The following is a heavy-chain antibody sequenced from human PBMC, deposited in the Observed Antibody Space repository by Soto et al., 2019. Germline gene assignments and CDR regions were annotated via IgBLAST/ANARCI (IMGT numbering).Heavy chain of an antibody. J-gene: IGHJ6*01. CDR1: GFTFRNYD. D-gene: IGHD4-4*01. CDR3: ARTYRDFYGLDV. CDR2: ISAAGDP. Sequence: EVQLVESGGGLVQPGGSLRLSCEASGFTFRNYDMHWVRQGTGKGLEWVSGISAAGDPDYADSVEGRFTISRENAQNSFFLQMNSTRVGDTAVYYCARTYRDFYGLDVWGQGTTVIVSS. V-gene: IGHV3-13*05.